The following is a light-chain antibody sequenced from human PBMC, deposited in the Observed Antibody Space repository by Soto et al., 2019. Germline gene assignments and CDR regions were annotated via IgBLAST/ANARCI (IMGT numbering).Light chain of an antibody. CDR2: EVS. CDR1: TRDIATYDL. V-gene: IGLV2-14*01. CDR3: TSYTTASPLGV. Sequence: QSALTQPASVSGSPGQSITMYCTGTTRDIATYDLVSWYQHHPGKAPKLMIYEVSNRPSGVSARFSGSKSGDTASLTISGLQAEDEAIYYCTSYTTASPLGVFGGGTKVTVL. J-gene: IGLJ2*01.